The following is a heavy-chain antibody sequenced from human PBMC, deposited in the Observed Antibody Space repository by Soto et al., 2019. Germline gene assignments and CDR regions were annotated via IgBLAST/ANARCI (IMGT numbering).Heavy chain of an antibody. Sequence: SETLSLTCAVYGGSFSGYYWSWIRQPPGKGLEWIGEINHSGSTNYNPSLKSRVTISVDTSKNQFSLKLSSVTAADTAVYYCARAYYYGSGSYYYKRSYYFDYWGQGTLVTVSS. CDR2: INHSGST. V-gene: IGHV4-34*01. D-gene: IGHD3-10*01. J-gene: IGHJ4*02. CDR1: GGSFSGYY. CDR3: ARAYYYGSGSYYYKRSYYFDY.